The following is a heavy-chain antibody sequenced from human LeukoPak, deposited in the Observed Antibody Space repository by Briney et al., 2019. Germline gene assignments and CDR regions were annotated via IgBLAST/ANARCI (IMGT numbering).Heavy chain of an antibody. CDR1: GFTFDDYA. CDR3: AKAYYYDSSGPLDY. V-gene: IGHV3-9*01. J-gene: IGHJ4*02. D-gene: IGHD3-22*01. CDR2: ISWNSGSI. Sequence: GGSLRLSCAASGFTFDDYAMHWVRHAPGKGLEWVSGISWNSGSIGYADSVKGRFTISRDNAKNSLYLQMNSLRAEDTALYYCAKAYYYDSSGPLDYWGQGTLVTVSS.